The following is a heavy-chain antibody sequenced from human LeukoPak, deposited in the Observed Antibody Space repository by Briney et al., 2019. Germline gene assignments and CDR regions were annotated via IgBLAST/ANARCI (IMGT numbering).Heavy chain of an antibody. CDR1: GGTFSSYA. V-gene: IGHV1-8*03. CDR3: ARGLSGLTMIVEGAFDI. Sequence: ASVKVSCKASGGTFSSYAISWVRQAPGQGLEWMGWMNPNSGNTGYAQKFQGRVTITRNTSLSTAYMELSSLRSEDTAVYYCARGLSGLTMIVEGAFDIWGQGTMVTVSS. CDR2: MNPNSGNT. D-gene: IGHD3-22*01. J-gene: IGHJ3*02.